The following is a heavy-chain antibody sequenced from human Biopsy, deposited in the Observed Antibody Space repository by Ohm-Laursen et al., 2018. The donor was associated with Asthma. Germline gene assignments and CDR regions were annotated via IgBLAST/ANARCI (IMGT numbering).Heavy chain of an antibody. J-gene: IGHJ6*02. Sequence: SEKASCKAPGGTLSNFAISWVRQAPGQGLEWLGGIMTVFGTTNYAQKFQGRVTITADESTSTAYMEVTSLISEETAIYYCARCQVGYSSGWSLLLKKIYYSGIDVWGQGTAVTVSS. CDR1: GGTLSNFA. D-gene: IGHD6-19*01. CDR3: ARCQVGYSSGWSLLLKKIYYSGIDV. CDR2: IMTVFGTT. V-gene: IGHV1-69*13.